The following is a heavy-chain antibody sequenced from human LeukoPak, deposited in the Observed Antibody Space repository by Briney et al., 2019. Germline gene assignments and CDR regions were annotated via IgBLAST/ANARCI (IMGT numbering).Heavy chain of an antibody. CDR1: GFTFRSYS. CDR3: ARRDYSNDY. Sequence: GGSLRLSCAASGFTFRSYSMSWVRQAPGKGLEWVSCISSGSDYIYYADSVKGRFTISRDNAKNSLYLQMNSLRAEDTAVYYCARRDYSNDYWGQGTQVTASS. J-gene: IGHJ4*02. V-gene: IGHV3-21*01. D-gene: IGHD4-11*01. CDR2: ISSGSDYI.